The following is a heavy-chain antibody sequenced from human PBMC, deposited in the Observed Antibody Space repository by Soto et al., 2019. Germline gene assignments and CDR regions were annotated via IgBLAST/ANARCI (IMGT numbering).Heavy chain of an antibody. Sequence: DQEKVYCKAPGYTFTGNVISWVRQAPGQGLEWMGWISAYNGNTNYAQKLQGRVTMTTDTSTSTAYMELRSLRSDDTAMYYCARDLSIAAAATGGMDVWG. V-gene: IGHV1-18*01. D-gene: IGHD6-13*01. CDR2: ISAYNGNT. CDR3: ARDLSIAAAATGGMDV. CDR1: GYTFTGNV. J-gene: IGHJ6*02.